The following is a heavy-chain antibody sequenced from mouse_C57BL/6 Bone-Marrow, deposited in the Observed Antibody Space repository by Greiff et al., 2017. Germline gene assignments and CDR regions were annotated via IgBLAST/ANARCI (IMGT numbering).Heavy chain of an antibody. J-gene: IGHJ2*01. CDR2: IYPSDSET. Sequence: QVQLQQPGAELVRPGSSVKLSCKASGYTFTSYWMDWVKQRPGQGLEWIGNIYPSDSETHYNQKFKDKATLTVDKSSSTAYMQLSSRTSEDSAVYYCARGGTAQATIDYWGQGTTLTVSS. CDR1: GYTFTSYW. D-gene: IGHD3-2*02. V-gene: IGHV1-61*01. CDR3: ARGGTAQATIDY.